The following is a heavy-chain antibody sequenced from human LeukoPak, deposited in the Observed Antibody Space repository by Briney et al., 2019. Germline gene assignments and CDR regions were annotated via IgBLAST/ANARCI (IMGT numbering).Heavy chain of an antibody. CDR3: ARETQDYYYMDV. J-gene: IGHJ6*03. V-gene: IGHV1-18*01. CDR1: GYTFTTNP. CDR2: ISAYNGNT. Sequence: GASVKVSCKASGYTFTTNPISWVRQAPGQGLEWMGWISAYNGNTNYAQKFQGRVTITADKSTSTAYMELSSLRSEDTAVYYCARETQDYYYMDVWGKGTTVTVSS.